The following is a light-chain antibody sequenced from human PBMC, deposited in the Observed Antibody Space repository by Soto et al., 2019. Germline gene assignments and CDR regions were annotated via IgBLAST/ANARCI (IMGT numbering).Light chain of an antibody. J-gene: IGKJ5*01. V-gene: IGKV3-11*01. CDR1: QSVDGL. Sequence: EVVLTQSPATLSLSPGERAAVSCRATQSVDGLLAWYQHKPGQPPRLLIYDTSYRATGIPARFSGSGSGTEFTITISSLEPEDSAVHYCQQRRHWPPITFGQGTRLEIK. CDR2: DTS. CDR3: QQRRHWPPIT.